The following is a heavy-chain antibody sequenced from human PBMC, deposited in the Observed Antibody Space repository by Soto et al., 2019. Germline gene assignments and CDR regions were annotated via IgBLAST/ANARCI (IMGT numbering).Heavy chain of an antibody. V-gene: IGHV1-3*01. CDR1: GYAFTSYS. D-gene: IGHD3-9*01. J-gene: IGHJ4*02. Sequence: ASVKVSCKASGYAFTSYSMHWVRQAPGQRLEWMGWINAGNGNIKYSQKFQGRITITRDTSASTAYMELSSLRSEDTAVYYCARGNYDILTGYSPLDYWGQGPLVTVSS. CDR3: ARGNYDILTGYSPLDY. CDR2: INAGNGNI.